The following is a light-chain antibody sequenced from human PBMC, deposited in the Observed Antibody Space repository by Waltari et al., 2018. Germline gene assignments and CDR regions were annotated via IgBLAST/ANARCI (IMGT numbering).Light chain of an antibody. CDR1: SSNIGSNP. CDR2: TNN. V-gene: IGLV1-44*01. J-gene: IGLJ3*02. CDR3: ATWDDSLNGRV. Sequence: QSVVTQSPSASGTPGQRVTIFCSGSSSNIGSNPVNWYQQLPGTAPKLLIYTNNQRPSGVPDRFSGSRSGTSASLAISGLQSEDEADYYCATWDDSLNGRVFGGGTKLTVL.